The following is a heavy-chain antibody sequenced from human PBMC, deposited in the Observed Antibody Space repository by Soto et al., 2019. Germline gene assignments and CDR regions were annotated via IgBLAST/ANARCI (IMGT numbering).Heavy chain of an antibody. J-gene: IGHJ4*02. CDR3: ARGRYCGGDCSPWAADY. D-gene: IGHD2-21*02. V-gene: IGHV3-21*01. Sequence: GGSLRLSCAASGFTFSSYSMNWVRQAPGKGLEWVSSISSSSSYIYYADSVKGRFTISRDNAKNSLYLQMNSLRAEDTAVYYCARGRYCGGDCSPWAADYWGQGTLVTVSS. CDR1: GFTFSSYS. CDR2: ISSSSSYI.